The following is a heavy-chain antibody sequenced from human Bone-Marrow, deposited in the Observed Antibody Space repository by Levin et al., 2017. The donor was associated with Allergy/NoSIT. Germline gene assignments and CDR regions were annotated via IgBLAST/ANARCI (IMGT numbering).Heavy chain of an antibody. D-gene: IGHD3-10*01. CDR2: IYYGGDT. CDR3: ARSTMIRGVSGGAFDL. CDR1: GFNVNNNY. J-gene: IGHJ3*01. Sequence: GESLKISCAASGFNVNNNYMSWVRQAPGKGLEWVSVIYYGGDTYYADSVMGRFTISRDTSKNTLNLQMNSLRAEDTAVYYCARSTMIRGVSGGAFDLWGQGRMLTVSS. V-gene: IGHV3-53*01.